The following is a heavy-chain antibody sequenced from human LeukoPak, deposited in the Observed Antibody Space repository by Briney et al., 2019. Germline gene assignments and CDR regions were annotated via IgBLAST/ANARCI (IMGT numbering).Heavy chain of an antibody. CDR1: GGPFSGYY. CDR3: AKDRGSHRYDH. D-gene: IGHD3-9*01. V-gene: IGHV4-34*01. CDR2: INHSGST. J-gene: IGHJ4*02. Sequence: PSETLSLTCAVYGGPFSGYYWSWIRQPPGKGLEWIGEINHSGSTNYNPSLKSRVTISIDTSKNQLSLRLTSVTVADSAMYYCAKDRGSHRYDHWGQGTLVTVSS.